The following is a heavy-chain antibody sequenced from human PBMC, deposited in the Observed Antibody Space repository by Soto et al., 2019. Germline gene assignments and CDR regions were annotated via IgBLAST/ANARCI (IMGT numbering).Heavy chain of an antibody. CDR1: GFTFTRYS. V-gene: IGHV3-21*01. Sequence: GGSLRLSCVASGFTFTRYSMNWVRQAPGKGLEWVSSISSTTNYIYYADSMKGRFTVSRDNAKNPVYLEMNSLSAEDTAAYYCARESEDLTSNFDYWGQGTLVTVSS. CDR2: ISSTTNYI. J-gene: IGHJ4*02. CDR3: ARESEDLTSNFDY.